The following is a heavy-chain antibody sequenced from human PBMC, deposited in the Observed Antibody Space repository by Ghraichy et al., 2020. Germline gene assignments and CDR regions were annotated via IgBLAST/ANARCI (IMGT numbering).Heavy chain of an antibody. CDR3: ARVRSEQLDRAFDI. CDR2: IYYSGST. Sequence: SETLSLTCTVSGGSISSYYWSWIRQPPGKGLEWIGYIYYSGSTNYNPSLKSRVTISVDTSKNQFSLKLSSVTAADTAVYYCARVRSEQLDRAFDIWGQGTMVTVSS. CDR1: GGSISSYY. V-gene: IGHV4-59*01. J-gene: IGHJ3*02. D-gene: IGHD5-18*01.